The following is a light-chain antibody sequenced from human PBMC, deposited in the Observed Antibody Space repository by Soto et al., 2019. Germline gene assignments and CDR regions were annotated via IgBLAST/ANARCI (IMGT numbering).Light chain of an antibody. CDR2: GVS. CDR1: QRVGRN. V-gene: IGKV3D-15*01. J-gene: IGKJ2*01. CDR3: QQYNNWPYT. Sequence: EIVMTQSPDTLSVSPGERATLSCRASQRVGRNFAWYRLKPGQAPTLLMYGVSPRATGIPARFSGSVSGTEFTLTICSLQSEDFAVYYCQQYNNWPYTFGQGTKLEIK.